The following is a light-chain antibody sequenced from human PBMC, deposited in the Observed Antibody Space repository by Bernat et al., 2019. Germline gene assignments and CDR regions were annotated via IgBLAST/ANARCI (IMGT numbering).Light chain of an antibody. CDR2: GNS. V-gene: IGLV1-40*01. CDR3: QCDDSSLSGSRV. CDR1: SSNIGAGYD. Sequence: QSVLTQPPSVSGAPGQRVTSSCTGSSSNIGAGYDVHWYQQLLGTAPKLLIDGNSNRPAGVPDRFSGSKSGTSASLAITGLQAEDEADYYCQCDDSSLSGSRVFGGGTKLTVL. J-gene: IGLJ2*01.